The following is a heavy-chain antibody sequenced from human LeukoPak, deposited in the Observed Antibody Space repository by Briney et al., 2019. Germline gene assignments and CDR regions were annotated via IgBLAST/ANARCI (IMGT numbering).Heavy chain of an antibody. CDR2: IASDGSST. J-gene: IGHJ6*02. CDR1: GFTFSSYW. V-gene: IGHV3-74*01. CDR3: ARDMCSGGSCYPYGMDV. D-gene: IGHD2-15*01. Sequence: GGSLGLSCAASGFTFSSYWMNWVRQAPGRGLVWVSRIASDGSSTTYADSVKGRFTISRDNAKNSLYLQMNSLRAEDTAVYYCARDMCSGGSCYPYGMDVWGQGTTVTVSS.